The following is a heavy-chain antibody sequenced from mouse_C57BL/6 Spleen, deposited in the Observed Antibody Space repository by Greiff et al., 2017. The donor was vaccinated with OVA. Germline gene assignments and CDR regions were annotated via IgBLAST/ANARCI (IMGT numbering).Heavy chain of an antibody. CDR2: INPNNGGT. CDR1: GYTFTDYN. V-gene: IGHV1-22*01. D-gene: IGHD1-1*02. CDR3: VYGPLYYYAMDY. Sequence: EVQLQQSGPELVKPGASVKMSCKASGYTFTDYNMHWVKQSHGKSLEWIGYINPNNGGTSYNQKFKGKATLTVNKSSSTAYMELRSLTSEDSAVYYCVYGPLYYYAMDYWGQGTSVTVSS. J-gene: IGHJ4*01.